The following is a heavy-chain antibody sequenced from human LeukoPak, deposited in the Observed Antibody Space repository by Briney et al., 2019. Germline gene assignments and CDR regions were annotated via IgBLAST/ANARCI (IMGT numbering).Heavy chain of an antibody. CDR3: ARDPPPYSSSSYYYMDV. Sequence: GGSLRLSCAASGVTVSSNYMSWVRQAPGKGLEWVSVIYSGGSTYYADSVKGRLTISRDNSKNTLYLQMNSLRAKDTAVYYCARDPPPYSSSSYYYMDVWGRGTTVTVSS. D-gene: IGHD6-13*01. J-gene: IGHJ6*03. CDR1: GVTVSSNY. V-gene: IGHV3-53*01. CDR2: IYSGGST.